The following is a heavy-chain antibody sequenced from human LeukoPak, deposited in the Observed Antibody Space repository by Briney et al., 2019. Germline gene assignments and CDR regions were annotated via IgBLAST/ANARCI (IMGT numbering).Heavy chain of an antibody. CDR1: GGSFSGYY. D-gene: IGHD4-11*01. CDR3: ATSTTVTTFDY. Sequence: SETLSLTCAVYGGSFSGYYWSWIRQPPGMGLEWIGEVNHSGSTNYNPSLKSRVTISVDTSKNQFSLKLSSVTAAETAVYYCATSTTVTTFDYWGQGTLVTVSS. CDR2: VNHSGST. J-gene: IGHJ4*02. V-gene: IGHV4-34*01.